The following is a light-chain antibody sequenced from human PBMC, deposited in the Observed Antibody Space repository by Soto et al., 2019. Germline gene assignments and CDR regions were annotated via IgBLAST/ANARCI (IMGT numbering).Light chain of an antibody. CDR1: QSVSNNY. Sequence: EIVLTHSPGTLSLSPGERATLSCGASQSVSNNYLAWYQQKPGLAPRLLIYDASSRATGIPDRFSGSGSGTDFTLTISRLEPEDVAVYYCQQYGSSPITFGQGTRLEIK. V-gene: IGKV3D-20*01. J-gene: IGKJ5*01. CDR3: QQYGSSPIT. CDR2: DAS.